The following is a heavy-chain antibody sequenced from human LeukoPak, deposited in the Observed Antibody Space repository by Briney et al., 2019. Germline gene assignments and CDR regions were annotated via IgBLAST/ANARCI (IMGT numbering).Heavy chain of an antibody. CDR1: GFTFSSYW. J-gene: IGHJ4*02. Sequence: PGGSLRLSCAASGFTFSSYWIHWVRQAPGKGLVWVSRINSDGSSTSYADSVKSRFTISRDNAKNTLYLQMNSLRAEDTAVYYCAREDYGGNSDYWGQGTLVTVSS. D-gene: IGHD4-23*01. CDR3: AREDYGGNSDY. V-gene: IGHV3-74*01. CDR2: INSDGSST.